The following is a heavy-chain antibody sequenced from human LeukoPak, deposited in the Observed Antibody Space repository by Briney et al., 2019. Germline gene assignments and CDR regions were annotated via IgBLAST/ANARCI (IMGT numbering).Heavy chain of an antibody. CDR1: GGSFSGYY. D-gene: IGHD6-13*01. Sequence: SETLSLTCAVYGGSFSGYYWSWIRQPPGKGLERIGEINHSGSTNYDPSLKSRVTISVDTSKNQFSLKLSSVTAADTAVYYCAKSGIAAAADYWGQGTLVTVSS. CDR2: INHSGST. CDR3: AKSGIAAAADY. V-gene: IGHV4-34*01. J-gene: IGHJ4*02.